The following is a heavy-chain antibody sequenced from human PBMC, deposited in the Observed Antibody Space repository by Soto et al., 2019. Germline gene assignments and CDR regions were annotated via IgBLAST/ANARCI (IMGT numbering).Heavy chain of an antibody. V-gene: IGHV3-15*07. CDR2: IKSKTDGGTT. D-gene: IGHD6-13*01. Sequence: GGSLRLSCAASGFTFSNAWMNWVRQAPGKGLEWVGRIKSKTDGGTTDYAAPVKGRFTISRDDSKNTLYLQMNSLKTEDTAVYYCTTPGEAAAGTRSGYYYYGMDVWGQGTTVTVSS. CDR3: TTPGEAAAGTRSGYYYYGMDV. CDR1: GFTFSNAW. J-gene: IGHJ6*02.